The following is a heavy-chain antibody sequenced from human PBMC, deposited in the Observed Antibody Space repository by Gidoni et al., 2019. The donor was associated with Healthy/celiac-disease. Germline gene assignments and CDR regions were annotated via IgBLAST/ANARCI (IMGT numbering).Heavy chain of an antibody. CDR2: LFSNDEK. J-gene: IGHJ6*02. D-gene: IGHD6-19*01. Sequence: QVTLKESGPVLVKHTETLTLTCPVSGFSLSNARMGVSWIRQPPGKALEWLAHLFSNDEKSYSTSLKSRLTISKDTSKSQVVLTMTNMDPVDTATYYCARILRSSGWYSTYGMDVWGQGTTVTVSS. CDR3: ARILRSSGWYSTYGMDV. CDR1: GFSLSNARMG. V-gene: IGHV2-26*01.